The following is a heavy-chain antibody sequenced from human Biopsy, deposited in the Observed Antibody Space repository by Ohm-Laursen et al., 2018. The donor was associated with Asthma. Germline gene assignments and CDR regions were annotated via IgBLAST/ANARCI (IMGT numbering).Heavy chain of an antibody. V-gene: IGHV4-59*01. J-gene: IGHJ4*02. Sequence: GTLSLTCAVSGVSIRSYYWAWIRQPPGKGLEWIGNIHYSGSTYSNPSLKSRVTISVDTSKKQISLRLSSVIAADTAVYYCAGFCSGGNCPDHWGQGTLVTVSS. CDR3: AGFCSGGNCPDH. CDR2: IHYSGST. CDR1: GVSIRSYY. D-gene: IGHD2-15*01.